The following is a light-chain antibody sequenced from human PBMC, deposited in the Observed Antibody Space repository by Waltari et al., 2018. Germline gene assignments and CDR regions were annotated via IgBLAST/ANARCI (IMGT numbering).Light chain of an antibody. Sequence: EMVMTQSPATLSVSPGESATFSCRASQSVGSNLAWYQQKPGQAPRLLIYGASTRATGIPARFSGSGSGTEFPLTISSLQSEDFAVYFCQQYNNWPPWTFGQGTKVEIK. J-gene: IGKJ1*01. CDR2: GAS. CDR1: QSVGSN. V-gene: IGKV3-15*01. CDR3: QQYNNWPPWT.